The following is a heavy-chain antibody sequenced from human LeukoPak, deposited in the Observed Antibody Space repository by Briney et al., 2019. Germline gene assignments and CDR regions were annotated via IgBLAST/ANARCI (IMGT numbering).Heavy chain of an antibody. CDR1: GVSFSSYY. CDR2: IHYSGST. CDR3: AREEVAGSSDY. V-gene: IGHV4-59*01. Sequence: TSETLSLTCTVSGVSFSSYYWSWIRQPPGKGLEWIGYIHYSGSTNYNPSLKSRVTISVDTSKNQSSLKLSSVTAADTAVYYCAREEVAGSSDYWGQGTLVTVSP. J-gene: IGHJ4*02. D-gene: IGHD6-19*01.